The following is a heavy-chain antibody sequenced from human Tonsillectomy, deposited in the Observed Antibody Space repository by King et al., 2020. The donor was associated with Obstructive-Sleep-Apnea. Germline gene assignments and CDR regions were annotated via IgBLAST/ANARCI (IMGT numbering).Heavy chain of an antibody. Sequence: QLQESGPGLVKPSETLSLTCTVSDGSISSSSSYWGWIRQPPGKGLEWIGSIYYSGSTYYNPSIKSRVTISVDTSKNHFSLKLSSVTAADTAVYYCARGSYYDSSGYFRYYFDYWGQGTLVTVSS. J-gene: IGHJ4*02. CDR2: IYYSGST. D-gene: IGHD3-22*01. V-gene: IGHV4-39*07. CDR3: ARGSYYDSSGYFRYYFDY. CDR1: DGSISSSSSY.